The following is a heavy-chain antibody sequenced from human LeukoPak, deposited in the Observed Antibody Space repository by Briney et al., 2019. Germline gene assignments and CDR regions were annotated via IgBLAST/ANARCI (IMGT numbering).Heavy chain of an antibody. CDR3: AREGQCGNSGYDYNAFDM. CDR1: GYTFTRYF. CDR2: INPSGGST. D-gene: IGHD5-12*01. V-gene: IGHV1-46*01. Sequence: GASVKVSCKASGYTFTRYFMHWVRQAPGQGLEWMGIINPSGGSTGYAQKFQGRVTMTRDTSTSTVYMELSSLRSEDTAVYYCAREGQCGNSGYDYNAFDMWGQGTMVTVSS. J-gene: IGHJ3*02.